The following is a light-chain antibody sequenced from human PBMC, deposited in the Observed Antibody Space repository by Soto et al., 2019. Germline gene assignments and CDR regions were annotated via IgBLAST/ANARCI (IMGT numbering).Light chain of an antibody. CDR2: EVS. CDR1: SSDIGGYNY. CDR3: SSFTNTITRYA. Sequence: QSALTQPRSVSGSPGQSVTISCTGTSSDIGGYNYVSWFQHHPGKAPKLIIYEVSYRPSGVSARFSGSKSGDTASLTISGLQAEDEADYYCSSFTNTITRYAFGTGTKLTVL. J-gene: IGLJ1*01. V-gene: IGLV2-11*01.